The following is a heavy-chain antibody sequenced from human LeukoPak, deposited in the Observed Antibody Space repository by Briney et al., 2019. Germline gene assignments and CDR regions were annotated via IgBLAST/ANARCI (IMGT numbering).Heavy chain of an antibody. J-gene: IGHJ4*02. V-gene: IGHV1-2*02. CDR3: ARDLYSRRMNYHGLGSYFAY. Sequence: SVTVSCKASGYTFTGYFIHGVRQAPGQGLEWMGWINPNSGDTNYAQKFQGRVTMTRDTSISTAYMELSSLRSDDTAMFYCARDLYSRRMNYHGLGSYFAYWGQGTLVTVSS. D-gene: IGHD3-10*01. CDR1: GYTFTGYF. CDR2: INPNSGDT.